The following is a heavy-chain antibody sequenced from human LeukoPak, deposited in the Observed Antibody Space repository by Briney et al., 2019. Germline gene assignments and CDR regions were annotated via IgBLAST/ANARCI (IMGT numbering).Heavy chain of an antibody. Sequence: GGSLRLSCAASGFTFSSYGMHWVRQAPGKGLEWVAVIWYDGSNKYYADSVKGRFTISRDNSRNTLYLQMDSLKTEDTAVYYCAKGELHFNTCSFDYWGQGTLVTVSS. CDR3: AKGELHFNTCSFDY. CDR1: GFTFSSYG. J-gene: IGHJ4*02. D-gene: IGHD1-26*01. CDR2: IWYDGSNK. V-gene: IGHV3-30*02.